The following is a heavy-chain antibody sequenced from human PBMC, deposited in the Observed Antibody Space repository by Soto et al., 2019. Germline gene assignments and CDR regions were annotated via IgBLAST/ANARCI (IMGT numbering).Heavy chain of an antibody. J-gene: IGHJ4*02. V-gene: IGHV3-23*01. CDR1: GFTFSAYA. D-gene: IGHD3-3*01. Sequence: GSLRLSCAATGFTFSAYAMSGVRQAPGKGLELVSGLGGSNSDTHYAAAVEGRFTVSRDNSTSTLFLQMYSLRADDTGVCYCARRPENFWSGYPEAFDYWGPGTLVTVSS. CDR3: ARRPENFWSGYPEAFDY. CDR2: LGGSNSDT.